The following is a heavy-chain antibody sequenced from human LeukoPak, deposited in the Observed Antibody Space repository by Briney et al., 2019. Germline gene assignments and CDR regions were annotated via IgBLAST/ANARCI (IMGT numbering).Heavy chain of an antibody. CDR2: INQDGSEK. CDR3: ARDWGLTYYYFYYYMDV. J-gene: IGHJ6*03. D-gene: IGHD3-10*01. Sequence: GGSLRLSCAASGFTFSNYWMSWVRQAPGKGVEWVASINQDGSEKYYVDSVKGRFTISRDNAKNSLYLQMNSLRGEDKAVYYCARDWGLTYYYFYYYMDVWGKGTTVTVSS. V-gene: IGHV3-7*01. CDR1: GFTFSNYW.